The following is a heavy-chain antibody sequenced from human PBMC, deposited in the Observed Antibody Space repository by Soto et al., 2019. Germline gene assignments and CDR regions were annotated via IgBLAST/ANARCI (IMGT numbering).Heavy chain of an antibody. D-gene: IGHD6-25*01. V-gene: IGHV4-61*08. CDR2: FYYSGIT. CDR1: GVSVNSGDYY. CDR3: ARMSVAVPATTHYFDY. J-gene: IGHJ4*02. Sequence: TLSLTCTVSGVSVNSGDYYWSWIRQPPGKGLEWIGYFYYSGITNYNPSLKSRVTISADTSKNQFSLKLRSVTAADAAVYYCARMSVAVPATTHYFDYWGQGTPFTVSS.